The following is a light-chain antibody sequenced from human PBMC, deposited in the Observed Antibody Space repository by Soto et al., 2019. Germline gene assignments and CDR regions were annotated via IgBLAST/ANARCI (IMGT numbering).Light chain of an antibody. J-gene: IGKJ3*01. V-gene: IGKV1-9*01. CDR1: QGIINY. CDR2: GAS. Sequence: IQLTQSPSSLSASMGDRVTITCRASQGIINYLAWYQQKQGKAPKXLIYGASTLQGGVPSRFSGSGSGTDLTITVSSLQPEDLETYYCQQLFTYPPTFGPGTKVDIK. CDR3: QQLFTYPPT.